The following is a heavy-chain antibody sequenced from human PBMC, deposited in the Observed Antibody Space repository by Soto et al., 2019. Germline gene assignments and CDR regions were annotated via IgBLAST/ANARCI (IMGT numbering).Heavy chain of an antibody. CDR2: IYANGNT. CDR3: ARGRSNGAFDS. Sequence: SETLSLTCTVSGDSINNFYWSWIRQSPGKGLEWIAYIYANGNTNHNPSLKSRVGISIDTSKRQFSLKLTSVTAADTAVYFCARGRSNGAFDSWGQGALVTVSS. V-gene: IGHV4-4*09. CDR1: GDSINNFY. D-gene: IGHD1-26*01. J-gene: IGHJ4*02.